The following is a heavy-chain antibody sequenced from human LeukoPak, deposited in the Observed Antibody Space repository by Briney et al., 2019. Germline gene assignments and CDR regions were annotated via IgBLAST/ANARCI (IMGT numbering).Heavy chain of an antibody. V-gene: IGHV3-23*01. J-gene: IGHJ4*02. D-gene: IGHD1-1*01. Sequence: SGGSLRLSCAASGFTFSNYAMSWVRQAPGKGLEWVSLISGSGASTYYADSVKGRFTISRDNSKNTLYLQMNSLRTEDTAVYHCAKDLRQLGGSTVNWGQGTLVTVSS. CDR1: GFTFSNYA. CDR2: ISGSGAST. CDR3: AKDLRQLGGSTVN.